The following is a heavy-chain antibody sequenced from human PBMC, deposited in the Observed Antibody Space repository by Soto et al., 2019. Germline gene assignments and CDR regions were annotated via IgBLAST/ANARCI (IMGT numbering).Heavy chain of an antibody. CDR3: ARPPRLCSGGNCPSGH. J-gene: IGHJ4*02. Sequence: GAALTSSCKGSGDSFTHYWMGPVLHLHGKGLDWMGIIYPGDSDTKYSPSFQGQVTISVDKSINTAYLQWSSLKASDTAMYYCARPPRLCSGGNCPSGHWGQGTLVPVSS. CDR2: IYPGDSDT. D-gene: IGHD2-15*01. V-gene: IGHV5-51*01. CDR1: GDSFTHYW.